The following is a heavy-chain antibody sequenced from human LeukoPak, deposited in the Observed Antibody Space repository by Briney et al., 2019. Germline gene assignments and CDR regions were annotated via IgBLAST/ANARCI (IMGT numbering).Heavy chain of an antibody. CDR2: INHSGST. CDR3: ARGPPLLLWFGELFGPEWGIEYDY. D-gene: IGHD3-10*01. V-gene: IGHV4-34*01. J-gene: IGHJ4*02. Sequence: SETLSLTCAVYGGSFSGYYWSWIRQPPGKGLEWIGEINHSGSTNYNPSLKSRVTISVDTSKNQFSLKLSSVTAADTAVYYCARGPPLLLWFGELFGPEWGIEYDYWGQGTLVTVSS. CDR1: GGSFSGYY.